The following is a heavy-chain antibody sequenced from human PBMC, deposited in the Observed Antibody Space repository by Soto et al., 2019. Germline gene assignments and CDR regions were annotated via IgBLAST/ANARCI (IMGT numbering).Heavy chain of an antibody. D-gene: IGHD3-10*01. J-gene: IGHJ4*02. CDR1: GFTFSDHT. CDR2: IRTKRNSYTT. CDR3: SRRGSSVTYQFDY. V-gene: IGHV3-72*01. Sequence: EVQLVESGGGLVQPGGSLRLSCAASGFTFSDHTMDWVRQVPGKGLEWVGRIRTKRNSYTTEYAAAVRGRFTISRDDSKNSLYLQMNSLKTEDAALYYCSRRGSSVTYQFDYWGQGTLVTVSS.